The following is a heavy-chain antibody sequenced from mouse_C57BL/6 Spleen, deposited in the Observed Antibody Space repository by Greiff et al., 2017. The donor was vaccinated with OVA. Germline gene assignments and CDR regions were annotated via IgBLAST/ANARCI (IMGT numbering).Heavy chain of an antibody. D-gene: IGHD2-4*01. V-gene: IGHV3-6*01. CDR3: AIGDYEDAMDY. J-gene: IGHJ4*01. CDR1: GYSITSGYY. Sequence: EVQRVESGPGLVKPSQSLSLTCSVTGYSITSGYYWNWIRQFPGNKLEWMGYISYDGSNNYNPSLKNRISITRDTSKNQFFLKLNSVTTEDTATYYCAIGDYEDAMDYWGQGTSVTVSS. CDR2: ISYDGSN.